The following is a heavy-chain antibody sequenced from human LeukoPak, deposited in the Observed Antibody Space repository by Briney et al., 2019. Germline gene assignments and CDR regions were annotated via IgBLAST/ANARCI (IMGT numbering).Heavy chain of an antibody. CDR3: ARQLVVVLPAEFDF. J-gene: IGHJ4*02. CDR2: IYYSGST. D-gene: IGHD2-2*01. Sequence: SETLSLTCNVSGGSISSSSYYWGWIRQPPGKGLEWIGSIYYSGSTYYNPSLKSRVTISVDTSKNQFSLKLSSVTAADTAVYFCARQLVVVLPAEFDFWGQGTLVTVSP. V-gene: IGHV4-39*01. CDR1: GGSISSSSYY.